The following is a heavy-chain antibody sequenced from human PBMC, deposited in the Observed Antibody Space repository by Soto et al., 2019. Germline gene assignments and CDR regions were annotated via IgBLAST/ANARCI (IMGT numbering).Heavy chain of an antibody. CDR1: GGSISSYY. Sequence: SETLSLTCTVSGGSISSYYWSWIRQPPGKGLEWIGYIYYSGSTNYNPSLKSRVTISVDTSKNQFSLKLSFVTAADTAVYYCARERVLATNYYDSSGYYYYYGMDVWGQGTTVTVSS. CDR3: ARERVLATNYYDSSGYYYYYGMDV. D-gene: IGHD3-22*01. J-gene: IGHJ6*02. CDR2: IYYSGST. V-gene: IGHV4-59*01.